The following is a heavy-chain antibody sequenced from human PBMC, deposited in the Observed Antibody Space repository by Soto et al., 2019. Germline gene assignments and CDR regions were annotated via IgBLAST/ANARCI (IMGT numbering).Heavy chain of an antibody. CDR1: SGSISSSNW. CDR2: IYHSGST. D-gene: IGHD1-26*01. CDR3: ARATTGSIPYFDY. V-gene: IGHV4-4*02. J-gene: IGHJ4*02. Sequence: QVQLQESGPGLVKPSGTLSLTCAVSSGSISSSNWWSWVRQPPGQGLEWIWEIYHSGSTNYNPSLKRRVTISVDKSKHQFSLKLSSVTAADTAVYYCARATTGSIPYFDYWGQVTLVTVSS.